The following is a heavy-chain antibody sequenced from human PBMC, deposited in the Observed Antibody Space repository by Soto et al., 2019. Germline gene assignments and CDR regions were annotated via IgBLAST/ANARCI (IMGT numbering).Heavy chain of an antibody. CDR2: IIPIFCTA. V-gene: IGHV1-69*13. Sequence: SVKASCKASGGTFSSYAISWVRQAPGQGLEWMEGIIPIFCTANYAQKFQGRVTITADESTSTAYMERSSLRSEDTAVYYCASWGMVRDPPGMDVWGQGTTVTVSS. CDR1: GGTFSSYA. CDR3: ASWGMVRDPPGMDV. J-gene: IGHJ6*02. D-gene: IGHD3-10*01.